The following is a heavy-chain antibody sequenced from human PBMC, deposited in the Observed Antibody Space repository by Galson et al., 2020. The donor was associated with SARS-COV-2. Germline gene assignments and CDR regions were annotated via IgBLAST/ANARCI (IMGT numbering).Heavy chain of an antibody. Sequence: SQTLSLTCTVSGASISTGIYYWSWIRQPAGKGLEGIGRIYTSGSTNYNPSLQSRVTISIHTSKNQFSLELTSVTAADTAVYFCAYGVVAGTGYWGQGILVTVSS. J-gene: IGHJ4*02. V-gene: IGHV4-61*02. CDR3: AYGVVAGTGY. CDR2: IYTSGST. CDR1: GASISTGIYY. D-gene: IGHD6-19*01.